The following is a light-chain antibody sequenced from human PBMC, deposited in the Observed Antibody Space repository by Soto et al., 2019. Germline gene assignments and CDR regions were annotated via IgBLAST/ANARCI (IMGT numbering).Light chain of an antibody. J-gene: IGKJ2*01. V-gene: IGKV3-11*01. CDR2: DAS. CDR1: QSVSSY. CDR3: LQHYTFPRT. Sequence: EIVLTQSPATLSLSPGERATLSCRASQSVSSYLAWYQQKPGQAPRLLIYDASNRATGIPARFSGSGSGTDFTRTISIVQAEEFATYYCLQHYTFPRTFGQGTKLEIK.